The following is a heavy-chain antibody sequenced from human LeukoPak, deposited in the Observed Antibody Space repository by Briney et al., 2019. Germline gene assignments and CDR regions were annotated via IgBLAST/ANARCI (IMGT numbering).Heavy chain of an antibody. J-gene: IGHJ4*02. CDR3: ARFRDDEPGVATPFDY. CDR2: ISAYNGNT. D-gene: IGHD3-3*01. Sequence: ASVKVSCKASGYTFTSYGISWVRQAPGQGLEWMGWISAYNGNTNYAQKLQGRVTMTTDTSTSTAYMELRSLRSDDTAVYYCARFRDDEPGVATPFDYWGQGTLVTVSS. V-gene: IGHV1-18*01. CDR1: GYTFTSYG.